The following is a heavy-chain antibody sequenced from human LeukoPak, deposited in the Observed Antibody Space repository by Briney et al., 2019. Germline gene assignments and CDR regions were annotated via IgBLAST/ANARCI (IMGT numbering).Heavy chain of an antibody. CDR2: IRSSGSTI. V-gene: IGHV3-48*03. CDR3: AVRFVEWYP. Sequence: GGSLRLSCAASGFTFSRYEMDWVRQAPGKGRGWVSYIRSSGSTIYYADAVKGRFTISRDNAKTSVYLQMNTLRAEDTAVYYCAVRFVEWYPWGQGTLVTVSS. CDR1: GFTFSRYE. J-gene: IGHJ5*02. D-gene: IGHD3-3*01.